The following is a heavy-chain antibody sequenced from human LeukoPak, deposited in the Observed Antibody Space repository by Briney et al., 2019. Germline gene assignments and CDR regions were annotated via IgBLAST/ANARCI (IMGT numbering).Heavy chain of an antibody. Sequence: PGGSLRLSCAASGFTFSTYWMHWVRQAPGKGLVWVSRINSDGSSTTSAGSVKGRFTISRDNAKNTLYLQMNSLRAEDTAVYYCARSLSGSGSYKPDYWGQGTLVTVSS. CDR1: GFTFSTYW. CDR2: INSDGSST. CDR3: ARSLSGSGSYKPDY. V-gene: IGHV3-74*01. D-gene: IGHD3-10*01. J-gene: IGHJ4*02.